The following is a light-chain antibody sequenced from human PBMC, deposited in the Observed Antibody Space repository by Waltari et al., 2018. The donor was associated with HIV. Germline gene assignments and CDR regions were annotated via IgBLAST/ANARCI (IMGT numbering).Light chain of an antibody. CDR2: GAS. V-gene: IGKV3-20*01. Sequence: EIVLTQSPVTLSLSPGERATLSCRASQTLTTTSLAWYQQRPGQAPRLLIHGASSRATGIPDRFVGSGSGTDFSLNITRLQPEDFAVYYCQQYGRSPTAFGGGTQVQIK. CDR1: QTLTTTS. CDR3: QQYGRSPTA. J-gene: IGKJ4*01.